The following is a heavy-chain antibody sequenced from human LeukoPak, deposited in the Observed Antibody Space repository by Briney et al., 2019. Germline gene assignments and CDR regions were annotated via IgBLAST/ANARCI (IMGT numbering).Heavy chain of an antibody. Sequence: GGSLRLSCAASGFTVSSNYMSWVRQAPGKGLEWVSVIYSGGTTSYADSVKGRFTISRDNAKNSLYLQMNTLRPEDTAVYYCARERQNKDFWSGGDYWGQGTLVTVSS. J-gene: IGHJ4*02. CDR1: GFTVSSNY. V-gene: IGHV3-53*01. CDR3: ARERQNKDFWSGGDY. CDR2: IYSGGTT. D-gene: IGHD3-3*01.